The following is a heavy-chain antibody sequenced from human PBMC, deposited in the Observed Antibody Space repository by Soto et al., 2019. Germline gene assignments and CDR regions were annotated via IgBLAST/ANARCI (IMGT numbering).Heavy chain of an antibody. CDR1: GFTFSSYA. CDR3: ARDISKLELQGGNYGMDV. CDR2: ISYDGSNK. Sequence: PGGSLRLSCAASGFTFSSYAMHWVRQAPGKGLEWVAVISYDGSNKYYADSVKGRFTISRDNSKSTLYLQMNSLRAEDTAVYYCARDISKLELQGGNYGMDVWGQGTTVTVSS. J-gene: IGHJ6*02. V-gene: IGHV3-30-3*01. D-gene: IGHD1-7*01.